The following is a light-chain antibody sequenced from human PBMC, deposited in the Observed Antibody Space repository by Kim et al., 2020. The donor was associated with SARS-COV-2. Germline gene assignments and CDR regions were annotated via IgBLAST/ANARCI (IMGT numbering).Light chain of an antibody. CDR2: DVS. Sequence: QSALTQPASVSGSPGQSITISCTGTSTDIGGYDYVSWYQQHPGRAPKLMIYDVSNRPSGVSNRFSASKSGNTASLTISGLQAEDEGDYYCSSYTSSSTLVFGGGTQLTVL. J-gene: IGLJ3*02. CDR1: STDIGGYDY. V-gene: IGLV2-14*03. CDR3: SSYTSSSTLV.